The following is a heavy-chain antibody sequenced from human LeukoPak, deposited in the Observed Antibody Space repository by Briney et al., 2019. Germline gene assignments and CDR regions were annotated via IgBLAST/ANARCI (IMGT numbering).Heavy chain of an antibody. D-gene: IGHD4-23*01. CDR1: GFTFSSYG. Sequence: GGSLRLSCAASGFTFSSYGMHWVRQAPGKGLEWVAVIWYDGSNKYYADSVKGRFTISRDNSKNALYLQMNSLRAEDTAVYYCAKDQGASRTVVTPGIDYWGQGTLVTVSS. CDR3: AKDQGASRTVVTPGIDY. CDR2: IWYDGSNK. V-gene: IGHV3-30*02. J-gene: IGHJ4*02.